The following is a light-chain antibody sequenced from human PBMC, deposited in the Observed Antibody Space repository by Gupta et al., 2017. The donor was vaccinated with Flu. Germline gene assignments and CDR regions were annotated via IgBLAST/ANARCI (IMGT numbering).Light chain of an antibody. J-gene: IGKJ4*01. CDR2: AAS. Sequence: DIQMTQSPSSLSASVGDRVTITCRASQSISNYLNWYQQKPGKAPKLLIYAASSRQSGVPSRFSGSGYGKDLTLTISSRQPEDFATYYCQQSDNYPQLTFGGGTKVEIK. CDR1: QSISNY. V-gene: IGKV1-39*01. CDR3: QQSDNYPQLT.